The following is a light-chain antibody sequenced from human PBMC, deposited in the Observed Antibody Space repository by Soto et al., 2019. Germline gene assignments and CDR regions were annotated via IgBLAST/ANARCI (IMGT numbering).Light chain of an antibody. Sequence: QSALTQPASVSGPPGQSITISCTGTSSGVGRYNLVSWYQHHPGKAPRLIIYEVTKRPSGVSTRLSGSKSGNTASLTISGLQAEDEAEYYCCSYAGDYVYVFGTGTKVTVL. J-gene: IGLJ1*01. CDR1: SSGVGRYNL. CDR2: EVT. V-gene: IGLV2-23*02. CDR3: CSYAGDYVYV.